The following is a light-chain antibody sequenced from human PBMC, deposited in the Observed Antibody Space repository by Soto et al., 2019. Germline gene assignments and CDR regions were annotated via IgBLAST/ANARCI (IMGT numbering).Light chain of an antibody. J-gene: IGKJ2*01. CDR1: QSVVSSY. Sequence: ESVLMQSPGTLSLSPGESATLSCRASQSVVSSYLAWYQQKPGQAPRLLVYATSSRATGIPDRFTGGGSGTDFTLTISRLEPEDFAVYYCKQYGSSPKYTFGQGTKLEIK. CDR2: ATS. CDR3: KQYGSSPKYT. V-gene: IGKV3-20*01.